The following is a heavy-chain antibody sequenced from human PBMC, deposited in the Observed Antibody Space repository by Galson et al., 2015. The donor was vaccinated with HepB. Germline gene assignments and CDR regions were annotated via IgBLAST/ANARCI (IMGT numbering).Heavy chain of an antibody. J-gene: IGHJ4*02. D-gene: IGHD5-24*01. CDR2: INSDGSST. CDR1: GFTFSSYW. CDR3: ARGGDGYNINDY. V-gene: IGHV3-74*01. Sequence: SLRLSCAASGFTFSSYWMHWVRQAPGKGLVWVSRINSDGSSTSYADSVKGRFTISRDNAKNTLYLQMNSLRAEDTAVYYCARGGDGYNINDYWGQGTLVTVSS.